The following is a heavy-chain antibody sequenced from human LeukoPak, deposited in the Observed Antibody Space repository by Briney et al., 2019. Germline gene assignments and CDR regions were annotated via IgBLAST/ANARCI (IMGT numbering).Heavy chain of an antibody. D-gene: IGHD2-2*01. J-gene: IGHJ5*02. CDR1: GYTFTGYF. Sequence: ASVKVSCKASGYTFTGYFIHWVRQAPGQGLEWMGWINPNNGGTKYAQKFQDRVTMTTDTSTSTAYMELRSLRSDDTAVYYCARGRHCSSTSCYGWFDPWGQGTLVTVSS. CDR2: INPNNGGT. CDR3: ARGRHCSSTSCYGWFDP. V-gene: IGHV1-2*02.